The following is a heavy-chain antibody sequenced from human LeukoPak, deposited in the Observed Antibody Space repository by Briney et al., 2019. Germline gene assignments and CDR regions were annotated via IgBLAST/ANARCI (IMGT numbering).Heavy chain of an antibody. V-gene: IGHV3-23*01. CDR2: IGGNGDGT. J-gene: IGHJ4*02. CDR1: GFTFRSYA. CDR3: AKESGNSGTWPQNYYDY. Sequence: GGSLRLSCEASGFTFRSYAMTWVRQAPGRGLEWVSSIGGNGDGTYYADSVRGRFSISRDNSGNTLFLQMNSLSAEDTALYYCAKESGNSGTWPQNYYDYWGQGSLVTVSS. D-gene: IGHD6-13*01.